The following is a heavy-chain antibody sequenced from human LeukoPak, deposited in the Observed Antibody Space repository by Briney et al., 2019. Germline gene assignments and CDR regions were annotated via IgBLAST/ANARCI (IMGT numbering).Heavy chain of an antibody. V-gene: IGHV4-39*01. D-gene: IGHD2-15*01. J-gene: IGHJ4*02. CDR2: IYYSGST. CDR1: GGSISSSSYY. CDR3: ARQDCSGGSCYLPGTWPLDY. Sequence: PSETLSLTCTVSGGSISSSSYYWGWIRQPPGKGLEWIVSIYYSGSTYYNPSLNSRVTISVDTSKNQFSLKLSSVTAADTAVYYCARQDCSGGSCYLPGTWPLDYWGQGTLVTVSS.